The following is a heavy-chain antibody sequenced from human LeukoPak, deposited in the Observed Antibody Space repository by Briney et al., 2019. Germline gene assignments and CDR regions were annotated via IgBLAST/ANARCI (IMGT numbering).Heavy chain of an antibody. Sequence: SETLSLTCTVSGGSISSYYWSWIRQPAGKGLEWIGRIYTSGSTNYNPSLKSRVTMSVDTSKNQFSLKLSSVTAADTAVYYCARDLFSSSWVNWFDPRGQGTLVTVSS. J-gene: IGHJ5*02. CDR1: GGSISSYY. V-gene: IGHV4-4*07. CDR3: ARDLFSSSWVNWFDP. CDR2: IYTSGST. D-gene: IGHD6-13*01.